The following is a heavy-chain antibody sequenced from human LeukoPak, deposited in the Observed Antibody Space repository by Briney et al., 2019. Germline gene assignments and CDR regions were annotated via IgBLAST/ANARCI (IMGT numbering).Heavy chain of an antibody. J-gene: IGHJ6*02. Sequence: SETLSLTCSVSGGSISGDGYHWGWIRRPPGKGLEGLGGVHYTGRTCYKTSLKGRLTVDMDTSRNLFSLRLSSVTAADTAVYYCARTSHSGYMVRGVLYYGMDVWGQGTTVTVSS. D-gene: IGHD3-10*01. V-gene: IGHV4-39*01. CDR1: GGSISGDGYH. CDR2: VHYTGRT. CDR3: ARTSHSGYMVRGVLYYGMDV.